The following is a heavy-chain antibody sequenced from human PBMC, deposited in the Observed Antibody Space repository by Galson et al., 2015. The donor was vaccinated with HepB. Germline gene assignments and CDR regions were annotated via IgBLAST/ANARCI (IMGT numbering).Heavy chain of an antibody. V-gene: IGHV6-1*01. D-gene: IGHD1-26*01. CDR2: TYFRSMWYN. CDR3: ARGGAGAGVCGMDV. J-gene: IGHJ6*02. CDR1: GDSVPSNIAA. Sequence: CAISGDSVPSNIAAWNWIRQSPSRGLEWLGRTYFRSMWYNDYAVSVNGRVTINPHTSTNQFSLQLNSVTPEDTAVYFCARGGAGAGVCGMDVWGQGTTVTVSS.